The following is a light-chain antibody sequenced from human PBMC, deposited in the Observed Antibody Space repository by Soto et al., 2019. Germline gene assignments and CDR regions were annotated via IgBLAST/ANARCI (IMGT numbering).Light chain of an antibody. CDR2: AAS. Sequence: DIQMTQSPSSLSASVGDRVTITCRVSQSIRNYLNWYQQKPGKAPKLLIYAASTLQNWVPSRFSGSRSGTDFTLTITTLQHEEFATYYCHQSYSTAWTFGQGTKVDIK. CDR3: HQSYSTAWT. V-gene: IGKV1-39*01. J-gene: IGKJ1*01. CDR1: QSIRNY.